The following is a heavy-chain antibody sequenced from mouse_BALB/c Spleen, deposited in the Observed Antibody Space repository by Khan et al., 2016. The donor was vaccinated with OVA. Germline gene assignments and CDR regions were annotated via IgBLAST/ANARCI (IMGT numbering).Heavy chain of an antibody. J-gene: IGHJ3*01. CDR3: ARRNYFGYTFAY. V-gene: IGHV1-77*01. CDR1: GYTFTDYY. D-gene: IGHD1-2*01. Sequence: QVQLQQSGAELARPGASVKLSCKASGYTFTDYYINWVKQRTGQGLEWIGEIYPGSGNTYYNEKFKGKATLTADKSSSTAYMQLSGLTSEDSAVLFCARRNYFGYTFAYWGQGTLVTVAA. CDR2: IYPGSGNT.